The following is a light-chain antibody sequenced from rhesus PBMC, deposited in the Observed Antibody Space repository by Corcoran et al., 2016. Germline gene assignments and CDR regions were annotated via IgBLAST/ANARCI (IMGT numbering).Light chain of an antibody. CDR2: PAS. CDR3: QHYYDNPYI. CDR1: QNIYST. Sequence: DIQMTQSPSALSASVGDRVNISCRASQNIYSTLAWYQQKPGKAPKLLIYPASTLQPGIPPRFIVSGSGTDFTLTNNSIQPGDSATYYCQHYYDNPYIFGQGTRVEIK. V-gene: IGKV1S12*01. J-gene: IGKJ2*01.